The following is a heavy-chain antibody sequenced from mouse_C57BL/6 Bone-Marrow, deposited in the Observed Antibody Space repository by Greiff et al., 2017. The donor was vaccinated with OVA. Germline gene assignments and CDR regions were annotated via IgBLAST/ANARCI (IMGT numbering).Heavy chain of an antibody. V-gene: IGHV1-31*01. J-gene: IGHJ2*01. D-gene: IGHD1-1*01. Sequence: EVKVVESGPELVKPGASVKISCKASGYSFTGYYMHWVKQSHGNILDWIGYIYPYNGVSSYNQKFKGKATLTVDKSSSTAYMELRSLTSEDSAVYYCARNGSSYDWYYFDYWGQGTTLTVSS. CDR2: IYPYNGVS. CDR1: GYSFTGYY. CDR3: ARNGSSYDWYYFDY.